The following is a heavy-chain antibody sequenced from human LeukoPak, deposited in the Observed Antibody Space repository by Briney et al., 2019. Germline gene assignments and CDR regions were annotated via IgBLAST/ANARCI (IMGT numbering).Heavy chain of an antibody. J-gene: IGHJ4*02. CDR2: ISSSSSYI. Sequence: GGSLRLSCAASGFTFSSYSMNWVRQAPGKGLEWVSSISSSSSYIYYADSVKGRFTISRDNAKNSLYLQMNSLRAEDTAVYYCARGRCSGGSCNDYWGQETLVTVSS. CDR3: ARGRCSGGSCNDY. D-gene: IGHD2-15*01. V-gene: IGHV3-21*01. CDR1: GFTFSSYS.